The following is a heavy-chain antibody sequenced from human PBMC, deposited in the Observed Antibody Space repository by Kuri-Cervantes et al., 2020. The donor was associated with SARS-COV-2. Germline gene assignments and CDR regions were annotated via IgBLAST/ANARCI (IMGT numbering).Heavy chain of an antibody. D-gene: IGHD2-21*02. CDR3: AKDGYPYCGGDCYSDY. J-gene: IGHJ4*02. Sequence: GGSLRLSCAASGFTFSDYYMSWIRQAPGKGLEWVSYISSSGSTIYYADSVKGRFTISRDNAKNSLYLQMNSLRAEDTAVYYCAKDGYPYCGGDCYSDYWGQGTLVTVSS. V-gene: IGHV3-11*01. CDR2: ISSSGSTI. CDR1: GFTFSDYY.